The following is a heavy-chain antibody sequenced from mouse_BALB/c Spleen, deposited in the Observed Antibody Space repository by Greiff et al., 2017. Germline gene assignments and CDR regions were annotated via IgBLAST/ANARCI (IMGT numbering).Heavy chain of an antibody. J-gene: IGHJ4*01. CDR2: INPSTGYT. V-gene: IGHV1-7*01. Sequence: VQLQQSGAELAKPGASVKMSCKASGYTFTSYWMHWVKQRPGQGLEWIGYINPSTGYTEYNQKFKDKATLTADKSSSTAYMQLSSLTSEDSAVYYCARRSGTRAMDYWVKEPQSPSPQ. CDR3: ARRSGTRAMDY. CDR1: GYTFTSYW. D-gene: IGHD4-1*01.